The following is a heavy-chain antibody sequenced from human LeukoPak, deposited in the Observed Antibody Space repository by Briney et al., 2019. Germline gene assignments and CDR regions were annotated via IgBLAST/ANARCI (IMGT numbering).Heavy chain of an antibody. J-gene: IGHJ2*01. CDR2: TYYSGST. Sequence: SETLSHTCAVSGGSLSSYYKSWVRQPPGKGLEWIGYTYYSGSTNYNSSLKSRVTISVDTSKNHFSLKLISVTAAGTAEKYCARSARDIAAAGGRWYFDLWGRGTLVTVSS. CDR1: GGSLSSYY. V-gene: IGHV4-59*01. D-gene: IGHD6-13*01. CDR3: ARSARDIAAAGGRWYFDL.